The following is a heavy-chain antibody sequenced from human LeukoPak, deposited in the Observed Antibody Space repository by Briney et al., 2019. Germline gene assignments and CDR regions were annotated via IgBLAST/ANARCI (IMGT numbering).Heavy chain of an antibody. CDR1: GFTFSGFY. J-gene: IGHJ4*02. V-gene: IGHV3-11*01. Sequence: GGSLRLSCAASGFTFSGFYMSWIRQAPGQGLELLSYISRSGHSIQYADSVKGRFTISRDNAKNSLYLQMNSLRAEDTAVYYCASGWELEPTGYWGQGVLVTVSS. D-gene: IGHD1-1*01. CDR3: ASGWELEPTGY. CDR2: ISRSGHSI.